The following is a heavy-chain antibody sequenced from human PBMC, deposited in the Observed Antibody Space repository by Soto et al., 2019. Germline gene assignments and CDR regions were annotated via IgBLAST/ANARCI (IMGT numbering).Heavy chain of an antibody. J-gene: IGHJ6*03. CDR1: GFTFSSYS. Sequence: GGSLRLSCAASGFTFSSYSMNWVRQAPGKGLEWVSSISSSSSYIYYADSVKGRFTISRDNAKNSLYLQMNSLRAEDTAVYYCARDQSLAVAVTTLSGLNYYYYYYMDVWGKGTTVTVSS. CDR2: ISSSSSYI. V-gene: IGHV3-21*01. D-gene: IGHD2-21*02. CDR3: ARDQSLAVAVTTLSGLNYYYYYYMDV.